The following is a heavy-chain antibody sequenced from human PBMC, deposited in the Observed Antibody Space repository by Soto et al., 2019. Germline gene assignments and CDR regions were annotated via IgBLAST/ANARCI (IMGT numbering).Heavy chain of an antibody. V-gene: IGHV4-31*03. CDR1: GGSISSGGYY. Sequence: SETLSLTCTVSGGSISSGGYYWSWIRQHPGKGLEWIGYIYYSGSTYYNPSLKSRVTISVDTSKNQFSLKLSSVTAADTAVYYCARDMPSYYYDSSGYRWFDPWGQGTLVTVPQ. D-gene: IGHD3-22*01. CDR3: ARDMPSYYYDSSGYRWFDP. CDR2: IYYSGST. J-gene: IGHJ5*02.